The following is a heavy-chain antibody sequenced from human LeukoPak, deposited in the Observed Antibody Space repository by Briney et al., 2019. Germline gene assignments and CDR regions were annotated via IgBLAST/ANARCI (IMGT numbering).Heavy chain of an antibody. CDR2: ISGSGDST. CDR3: AKLETATISAGVDY. D-gene: IGHD5-24*01. Sequence: GGSLRLSCAASGFTFSSYAMSWVRQAPGKGLEWVSAISGSGDSTYYADSVKGRFTISRDNSKNTLYLQMNSLRAEDTAVYYCAKLETATISAGVDYWGQGTLVTVSS. CDR1: GFTFSSYA. V-gene: IGHV3-23*01. J-gene: IGHJ4*02.